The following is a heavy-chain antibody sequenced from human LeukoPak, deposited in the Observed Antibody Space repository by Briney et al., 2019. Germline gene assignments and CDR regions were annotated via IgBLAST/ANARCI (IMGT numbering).Heavy chain of an antibody. V-gene: IGHV4-34*01. CDR3: ASARALRGYSGYGRYYFDY. Sequence: SETLSLTCAVYGGSFSGYYWSWIRQPPGKGLEWIGEINHSGSTNYNPSLKGRVTMSVDTSKNQFSLKLSSVTAADTAVYYCASARALRGYSGYGRYYFDYWGQGTLVTVSS. CDR2: INHSGST. J-gene: IGHJ4*02. CDR1: GGSFSGYY. D-gene: IGHD5-12*01.